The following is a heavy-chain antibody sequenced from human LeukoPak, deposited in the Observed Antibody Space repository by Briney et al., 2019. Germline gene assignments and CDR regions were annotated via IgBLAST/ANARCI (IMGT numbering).Heavy chain of an antibody. J-gene: IGHJ4*02. CDR2: IYYSGST. V-gene: IGHV4-39*07. D-gene: IGHD4-17*01. CDR3: ASVTTALDY. Sequence: ETLSLTCTVSGGSISSSSYYWGWIRQPPGKGLEWIGSIYYSGSTYYNPSLKSRVTISVDTSKNQFSLKLSSVTAADTAVYYCASVTTALDYWGQGTLVTVSS. CDR1: GGSISSSSYY.